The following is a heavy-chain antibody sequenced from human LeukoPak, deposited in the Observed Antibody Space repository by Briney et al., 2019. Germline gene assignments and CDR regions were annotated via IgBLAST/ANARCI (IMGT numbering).Heavy chain of an antibody. Sequence: AGGSLRLSCAASGFTFSSYSMNWVRQAPGKGLEWVSYISSSSSTIYYADSVKGRFTISRDNAKNSLYLQMNSLRDEDTAVYYCARETMIVVVITTGLDYWGQGTLVTVSP. D-gene: IGHD3-22*01. CDR3: ARETMIVVVITTGLDY. CDR2: ISSSSSTI. CDR1: GFTFSSYS. J-gene: IGHJ4*02. V-gene: IGHV3-48*02.